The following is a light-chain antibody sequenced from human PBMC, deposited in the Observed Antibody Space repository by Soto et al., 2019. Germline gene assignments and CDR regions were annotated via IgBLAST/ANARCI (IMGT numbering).Light chain of an antibody. CDR2: KAS. V-gene: IGKV1-5*03. CDR1: QTISSW. CDR3: QHYNSYYEG. Sequence: DIQITQSPSTLSGSVGDRVTITCRASQTISSWLAWYQQKPGKAPKLLIYKASTLKSGVPSRFSGSGSGTEFTLTISSLQPDDFATYYCQHYNSYYEGFGQGTKVDIK. J-gene: IGKJ1*01.